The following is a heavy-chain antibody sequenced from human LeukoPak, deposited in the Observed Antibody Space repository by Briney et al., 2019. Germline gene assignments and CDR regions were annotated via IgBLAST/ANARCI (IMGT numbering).Heavy chain of an antibody. CDR2: IYYSGST. CDR1: GGSISSYY. Sequence: PSETLSLTCTVSGGSISSYYWSWIRQPPGKGLEWIGYIYYSGSTNYNPSLKRRVTISVDTSKNQFSLKLSSVTAADTAVYYCARVDTAMVHYYYYYYTDVWGKGTTVTFSS. CDR3: ARVDTAMVHYYYYYYTDV. D-gene: IGHD5-18*01. V-gene: IGHV4-59*01. J-gene: IGHJ6*03.